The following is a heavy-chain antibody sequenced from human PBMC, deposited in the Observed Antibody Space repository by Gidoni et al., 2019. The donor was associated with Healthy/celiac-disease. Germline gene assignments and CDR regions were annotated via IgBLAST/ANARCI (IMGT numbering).Heavy chain of an antibody. CDR1: GFTVSSNY. D-gene: IGHD3-22*01. CDR2: IYSGGST. J-gene: IGHJ4*02. Sequence: EVQLVESGGGLVQPGGSLRLSCAASGFTVSSNYMSWVRQAPGKGLEWVSVIYSGGSTYYADSVKGRFTISRHNSKNTLYLQMNSLRAEDTAVYYCARGKVRYYDSSGYYYFDYWGQGTLVTVSS. V-gene: IGHV3-53*04. CDR3: ARGKVRYYDSSGYYYFDY.